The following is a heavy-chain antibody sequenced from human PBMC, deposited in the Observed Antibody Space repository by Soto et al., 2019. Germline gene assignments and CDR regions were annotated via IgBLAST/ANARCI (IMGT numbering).Heavy chain of an antibody. CDR2: INHSGST. J-gene: IGHJ4*01. Sequence: PATLSLTWGRYCLSFRRYYLISVRPPPGKGLDWIGEINHSGSTNYNPSLKSRVTISVDTSKNQFSLKLSSVTAADTAVYYCARGAGSSSSTSPRNYLDYWGQGTRVNGS. V-gene: IGHV4-34*01. CDR3: ARGAGSSSSTSPRNYLDY. CDR1: CLSFRRYY. D-gene: IGHD6-6*01.